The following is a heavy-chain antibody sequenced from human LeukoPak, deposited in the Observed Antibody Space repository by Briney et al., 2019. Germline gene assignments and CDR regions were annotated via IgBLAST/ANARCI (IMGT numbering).Heavy chain of an antibody. J-gene: IGHJ4*02. D-gene: IGHD3-10*01. CDR1: GFSFDTYA. Sequence: GGSLRLSCAASGFSFDTYAMHWVRQAPGKGLEWVAVISFDGSNKYYEDSVKGRFTISRDNSRNTLYLQMNSLRAEGTAIYYCARWFGELFFDYCGQGTLVTVSS. CDR2: ISFDGSNK. V-gene: IGHV3-30*03. CDR3: ARWFGELFFDY.